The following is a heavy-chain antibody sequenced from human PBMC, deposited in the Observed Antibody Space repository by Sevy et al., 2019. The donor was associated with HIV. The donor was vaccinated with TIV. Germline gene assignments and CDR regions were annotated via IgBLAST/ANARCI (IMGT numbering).Heavy chain of an antibody. D-gene: IGHD3-10*01. CDR1: GGSLSGYY. Sequence: SETLSLTCAVYGGSLSGYYWSWIRQPPGKGLEWIGEINHSGSTNYNPSLKSRVTISVDTSKNQFSLKLSSVTAADTAVYYCARFGSSPLNYYYYYGMDVWGQGPTVTVSS. CDR3: ARFGSSPLNYYYYYGMDV. CDR2: INHSGST. V-gene: IGHV4-34*01. J-gene: IGHJ6*02.